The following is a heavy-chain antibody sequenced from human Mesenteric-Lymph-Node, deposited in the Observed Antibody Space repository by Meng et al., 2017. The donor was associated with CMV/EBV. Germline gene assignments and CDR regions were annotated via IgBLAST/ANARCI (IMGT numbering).Heavy chain of an antibody. Sequence: SETLSLTCIVSGGSINTGGYYWSWIRQHPGRGLEWIGYIYYSGSTYYNPSLKSRVTISVDTSKNQFSLRLSSVTAADTAVYYCAIGRAYSSSWYYFGYWGQGTLVTVSS. CDR3: AIGRAYSSSWYYFGY. CDR2: IYYSGST. J-gene: IGHJ4*02. D-gene: IGHD6-13*01. V-gene: IGHV4-31*03. CDR1: GGSINTGGYY.